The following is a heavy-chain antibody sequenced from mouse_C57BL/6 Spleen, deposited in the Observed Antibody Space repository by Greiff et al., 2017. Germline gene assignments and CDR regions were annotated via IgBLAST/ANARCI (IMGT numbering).Heavy chain of an antibody. CDR2: INPYNGDT. V-gene: IGHV1-20*01. Sequence: EVQLQQSGPELVKPGDSVKISCKASGYSFTGYFMNWVMQSHGKSLEWIGRINPYNGDTFYNQKFKGKATLTVDKSSSTAHMELRSLTSEDSSVYYCARGDDYDYFDYWGQGTTRTVSS. CDR1: GYSFTGYF. CDR3: ARGDDYDYFDY. D-gene: IGHD2-4*01. J-gene: IGHJ2*01.